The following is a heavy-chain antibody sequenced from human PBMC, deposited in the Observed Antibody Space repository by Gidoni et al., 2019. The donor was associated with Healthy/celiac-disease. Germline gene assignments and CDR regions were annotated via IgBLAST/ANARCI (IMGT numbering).Heavy chain of an antibody. CDR2: IYYSGST. V-gene: IGHV4-31*03. Sequence: QVQLQESGPGLVKPSQTLSLTCTVPGGSSSSGGYSWSWIRQHPGKGLEWIGYIYYSGSTYYNPSRKSRVTISVDTSKNQFSLKLSSVTAADTAVYYCARDDLDQEAFDYWGQGTLVTVSS. J-gene: IGHJ4*02. CDR1: GGSSSSGGYS. CDR3: ARDDLDQEAFDY.